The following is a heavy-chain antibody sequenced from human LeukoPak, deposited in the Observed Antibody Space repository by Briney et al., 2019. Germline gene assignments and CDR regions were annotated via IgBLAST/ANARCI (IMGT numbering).Heavy chain of an antibody. V-gene: IGHV1-69*02. CDR1: GGTFSSYT. Sequence: ASVKVSCKASGGTFSSYTITWVRQAPGQGLEWMGRIIPMVGVSKYAENFQGRVTITADKSTNTAYMEMSSLRSEDTAIYHCALLWFGGNWFDPWGQGTLVTVSS. D-gene: IGHD3-10*01. CDR2: IIPMVGVS. CDR3: ALLWFGGNWFDP. J-gene: IGHJ5*02.